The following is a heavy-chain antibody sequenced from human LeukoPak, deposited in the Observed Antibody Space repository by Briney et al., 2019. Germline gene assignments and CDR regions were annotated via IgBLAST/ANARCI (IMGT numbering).Heavy chain of an antibody. V-gene: IGHV1-8*01. CDR2: MNPNSGNT. CDR3: AKNPLGWYNFDY. J-gene: IGHJ4*02. D-gene: IGHD1-1*01. Sequence: ASVKVSCKASGYTFTSYDINWVRQATGQGLEWMGWMNPNSGNTGYAQKFQGRVTMTRNTSISTAYMELSSLRSEDTAVYYCAKNPLGWYNFDYWGQGTLVAVSS. CDR1: GYTFTSYD.